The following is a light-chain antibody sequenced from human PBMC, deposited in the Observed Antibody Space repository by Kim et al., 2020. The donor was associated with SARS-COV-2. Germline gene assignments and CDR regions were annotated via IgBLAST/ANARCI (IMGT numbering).Light chain of an antibody. CDR1: QSINSW. CDR3: QQHDTYSA. V-gene: IGKV1-5*01. CDR2: DAS. Sequence: DIQMTQSPSTLSASVGDRVTITCRASQSINSWLAWYQQKPGKAPKLLIYDASSLESGVPPRFSGSGTGTEFTLTISSLQPDDFATYYCQQHDTYSAFGQGTKVDIK. J-gene: IGKJ1*01.